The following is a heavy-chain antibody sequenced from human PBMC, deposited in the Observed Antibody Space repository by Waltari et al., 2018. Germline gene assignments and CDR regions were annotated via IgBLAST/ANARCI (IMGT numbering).Heavy chain of an antibody. J-gene: IGHJ4*02. Sequence: SCAASGFTFSSYGMHWVRQAPGKGLEWVAVIWYDGSNKYYADSVKGRFTISRDKSKNTLYLQMNSLRAEDTAVYYCARELRGSYVDYWGQGTLVTVSS. V-gene: IGHV3-33*01. CDR1: GFTFSSYG. CDR2: IWYDGSNK. D-gene: IGHD1-26*01. CDR3: ARELRGSYVDY.